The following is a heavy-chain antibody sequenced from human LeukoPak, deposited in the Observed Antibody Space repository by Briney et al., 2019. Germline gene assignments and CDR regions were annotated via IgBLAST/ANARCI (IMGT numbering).Heavy chain of an antibody. Sequence: PGGTLRLSCAASGFTFSSYEMNWVRQAPGKGLEWVSYISSSGSTIYYADSVKGRFTISRDNAKNSLYLQMNSLRAEDTAVYYCARETLLYADSPDAFDMWGQGTMVTVSS. CDR3: ARETLLYADSPDAFDM. D-gene: IGHD4-17*01. V-gene: IGHV3-48*03. J-gene: IGHJ3*02. CDR2: ISSSGSTI. CDR1: GFTFSSYE.